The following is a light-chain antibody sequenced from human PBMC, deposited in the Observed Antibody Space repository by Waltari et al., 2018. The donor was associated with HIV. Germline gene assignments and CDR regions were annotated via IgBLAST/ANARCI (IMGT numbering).Light chain of an antibody. CDR1: QSISSW. CDR3: QQYNSYLYT. V-gene: IGKV1-5*03. J-gene: IGKJ2*01. Sequence: IQMTQSPSTLSASVGDRVTITCRASQSISSWLAWYQQKPGKAPKLLIQKASSLESGVPSRFSGSGSGTEFTLTISSLQPDDFATYYCQQYNSYLYTFGQGTKLEIK. CDR2: KAS.